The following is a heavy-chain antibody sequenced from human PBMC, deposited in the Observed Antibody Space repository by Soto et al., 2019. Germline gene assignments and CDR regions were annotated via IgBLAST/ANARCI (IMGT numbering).Heavy chain of an antibody. CDR3: ARDKIGEGGFLLSTYGMDV. J-gene: IGHJ6*02. CDR2: ISFDGSNK. V-gene: IGHV3-30*09. CDR1: AFTFSSYG. Sequence: GGSLRLSCAASAFTFSSYGTHWVRQAPGKGLEWVGLISFDGSNKWYADSVKGRFAISRDNSKNTLYLEMNSLRGEDTAVFYCARDKIGEGGFLLSTYGMDVWGQGTTVTVSS. D-gene: IGHD2-15*01.